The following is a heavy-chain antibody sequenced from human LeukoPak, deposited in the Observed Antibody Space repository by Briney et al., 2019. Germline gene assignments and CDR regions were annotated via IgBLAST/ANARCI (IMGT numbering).Heavy chain of an antibody. CDR3: ARDSYSRY. V-gene: IGHV3-66*01. D-gene: IGHD3-16*01. Sequence: GGSLRLSCAASGFTVSSNYMSWVRQAPGKGLEWVSVIYSGGSTYYADSVKGRFTLSRDTSKNTLYLQMNSLRAEDTAVYYCARDSYSRYWGQGTLVSVSS. CDR2: IYSGGST. J-gene: IGHJ4*02. CDR1: GFTVSSNY.